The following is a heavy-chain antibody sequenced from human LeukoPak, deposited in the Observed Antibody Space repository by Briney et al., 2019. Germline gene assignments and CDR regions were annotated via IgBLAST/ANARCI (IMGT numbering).Heavy chain of an antibody. J-gene: IGHJ6*02. CDR2: IYYSGST. D-gene: IGHD3-3*01. V-gene: IGHV4-59*08. CDR3: AGSRFLEWLSRTNYYYYYGMDV. Sequence: PSETLSLTCTVSGGSISSHYWSWIRQPPGKGLEWIGYIYYSGSTNYNPSLKSRVTISVDTSKNQFSLKLSSVTAADTAVYYCAGSRFLEWLSRTNYYYYYGMDVWGQGTTVTVSS. CDR1: GGSISSHY.